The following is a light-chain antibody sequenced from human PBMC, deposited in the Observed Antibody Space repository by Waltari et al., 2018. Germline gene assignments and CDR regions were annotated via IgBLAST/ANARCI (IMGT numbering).Light chain of an antibody. Sequence: EIVLTQSPGTRSLSPGERATLSCRASQSVSSSYLAWYQQKPGQAPRLLIYGASSRATGIPDRFSGSGSGTDFTLTISRLEPEDFAFYYCQQYGNSPVTFGQGTKVEIK. J-gene: IGKJ1*01. CDR2: GAS. V-gene: IGKV3-20*01. CDR1: QSVSSSY. CDR3: QQYGNSPVT.